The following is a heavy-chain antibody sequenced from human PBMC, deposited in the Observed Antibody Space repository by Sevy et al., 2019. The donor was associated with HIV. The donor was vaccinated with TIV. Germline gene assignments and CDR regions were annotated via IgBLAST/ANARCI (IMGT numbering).Heavy chain of an antibody. D-gene: IGHD3-22*01. Sequence: GESLKISCAASGSTFSSYAMHWVRQAPGKGLEWVAVISYDGSNKYYADSVKGRFTISRDNSKNTLYLQMNSLRAEDTAVYYCARDQYYDSSGSPYFDYWGQGTLVTVSS. J-gene: IGHJ4*02. V-gene: IGHV3-30-3*01. CDR3: ARDQYYDSSGSPYFDY. CDR2: ISYDGSNK. CDR1: GSTFSSYA.